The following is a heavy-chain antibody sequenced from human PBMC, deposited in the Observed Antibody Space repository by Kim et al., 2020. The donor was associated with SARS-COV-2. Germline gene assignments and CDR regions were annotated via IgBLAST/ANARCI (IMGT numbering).Heavy chain of an antibody. CDR1: GFTFSDSP. CDR3: TRIPGTTLALWYSFDV. V-gene: IGHV3-73*01. CDR2: IRSKVYSYAT. Sequence: GGSLRLSCAASGFTFSDSPIHWVRQASGKGLEWVGRIRSKVYSYATSYAASVKVRFTISRDDSASTAYLQINSLKTEDTAVYYCTRIPGTTLALWYSFDV. D-gene: IGHD1-1*01. J-gene: IGHJ3*01.